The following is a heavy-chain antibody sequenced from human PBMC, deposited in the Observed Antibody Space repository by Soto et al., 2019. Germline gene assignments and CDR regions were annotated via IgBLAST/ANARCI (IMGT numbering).Heavy chain of an antibody. CDR2: IYYSGST. CDR1: GGSISSYY. V-gene: IGHV4-59*01. Sequence: PLETLSLTCTVSGGSISSYYWSWIRQPTGKGLEWIGYIYYSGSTNYNPSLKSRVTISVDTSKNQFSLKLSSVTAADTAVYYCARDGTSGYREYGMDVWGQGTTVTVSS. J-gene: IGHJ6*02. CDR3: ARDGTSGYREYGMDV. D-gene: IGHD5-18*01.